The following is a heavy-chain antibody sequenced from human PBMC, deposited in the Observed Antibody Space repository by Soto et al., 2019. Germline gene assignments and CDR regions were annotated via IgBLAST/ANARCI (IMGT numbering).Heavy chain of an antibody. CDR2: ISSGSSYT. V-gene: IGHV3-11*06. Sequence: QVQLVESGGGLVKPGGSLRLSCAASGFTCSDYYMSWIRQAPGKGLDWLSYISSGSSYTNYADSVNGRFTISRDNAKNSLSLEMNSLRAEDTAVYYCARESCSSTSCYGRQMDVWVQGTTVTVSS. CDR3: ARESCSSTSCYGRQMDV. D-gene: IGHD2-2*01. J-gene: IGHJ6*02. CDR1: GFTCSDYY.